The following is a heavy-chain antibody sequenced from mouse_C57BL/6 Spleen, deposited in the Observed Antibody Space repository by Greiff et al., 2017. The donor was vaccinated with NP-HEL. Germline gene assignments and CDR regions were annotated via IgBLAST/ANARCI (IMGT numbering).Heavy chain of an antibody. CDR3: AREHSRGIRWYFDV. D-gene: IGHD1-1*01. J-gene: IGHJ1*03. CDR1: GYSITSGYY. Sequence: EVKLMESGPGLVKPSQSLSLTCSVTGYSITSGYYWNWIRQFPGNKLEWMGYISYDGSNNYNPSLKNRISITRDTSKNQFFLKLNSVTTEDTATYYCAREHSRGIRWYFDVWGTGTTVTVSS. CDR2: ISYDGSN. V-gene: IGHV3-6*01.